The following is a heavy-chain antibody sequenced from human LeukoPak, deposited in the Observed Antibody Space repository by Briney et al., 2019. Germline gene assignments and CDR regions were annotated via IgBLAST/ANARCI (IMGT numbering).Heavy chain of an antibody. V-gene: IGHV3-21*01. CDR2: ISRGGDYT. J-gene: IGHJ4*02. CDR1: GXTFSSYS. Sequence: GGSLRLSWVASGXTFSSYSMNWVRQAPGKGLEWVSSISRGGDYTYSEDSVKGRFTISRDNAKDSLYLQLNSLRAEDTAVYYCARDLMAVAGTGFDYWGQGTLVTVSS. D-gene: IGHD6-19*01. CDR3: ARDLMAVAGTGFDY.